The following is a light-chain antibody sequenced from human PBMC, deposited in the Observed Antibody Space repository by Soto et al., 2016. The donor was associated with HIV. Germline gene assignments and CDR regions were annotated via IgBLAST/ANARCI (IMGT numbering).Light chain of an antibody. CDR3: NSRDNSGSHYV. V-gene: IGLV3-19*01. CDR1: SLRRYY. J-gene: IGLJ1*01. Sequence: SSELTQDPAVSVALGQTVRITCQGDSLRRYYASWYQQKPGQAPVLVIYGKNNRPSGIPDRFSGSSSGNTASLTITGAQAEDEADYYCNSRDNSGSHYVFGTGTKVTVL. CDR2: GKN.